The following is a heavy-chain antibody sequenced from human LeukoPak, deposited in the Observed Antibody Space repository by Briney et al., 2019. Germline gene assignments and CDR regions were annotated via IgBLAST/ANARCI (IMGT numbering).Heavy chain of an antibody. V-gene: IGHV3-23*01. Sequence: PGGSLRLSCAASGFTFNNYPMSWVRQAPGKGLDWVSAIGDKGGDTKYADSVKGRFTISRDNSRNTLYLQMNSLRAEDTAVYYCARTRYGLPNDYWGQGTLVTVSS. CDR1: GFTFNNYP. CDR2: IGDKGGDT. CDR3: ARTRYGLPNDY. D-gene: IGHD5-18*01. J-gene: IGHJ4*02.